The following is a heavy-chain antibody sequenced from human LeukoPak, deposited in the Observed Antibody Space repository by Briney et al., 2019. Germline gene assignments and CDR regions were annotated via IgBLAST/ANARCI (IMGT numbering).Heavy chain of an antibody. Sequence: GASVKVSCKASGYTFTSYGISWVRQAPGQGLEWMGRISAYNGNTNYAQKLQGRVTMTTDTSTSTAYMELRSLRSDDTAVYYCARATMVQGVITPPFDYWGQGTLVTVSS. CDR2: ISAYNGNT. CDR1: GYTFTSYG. V-gene: IGHV1-18*01. CDR3: ARATMVQGVITPPFDY. J-gene: IGHJ4*02. D-gene: IGHD3-10*01.